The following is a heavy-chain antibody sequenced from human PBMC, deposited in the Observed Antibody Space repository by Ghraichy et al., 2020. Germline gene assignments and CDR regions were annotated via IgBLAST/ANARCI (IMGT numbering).Heavy chain of an antibody. CDR3: ASLRSWRTIEGRFAAAMDV. Sequence: SETLSLTCAVYGGSFSGYYWSWIRQPPGKGLEWIGEINHSGSTNYNPSLKSRVTISVDTSKNQFSLKLSSVTAADTAVYYCASLRSWRTIEGRFAAAMDVWGQGTTVTVSS. CDR1: GGSFSGYY. CDR2: INHSGST. V-gene: IGHV4-34*01. J-gene: IGHJ6*02. D-gene: IGHD6-13*01.